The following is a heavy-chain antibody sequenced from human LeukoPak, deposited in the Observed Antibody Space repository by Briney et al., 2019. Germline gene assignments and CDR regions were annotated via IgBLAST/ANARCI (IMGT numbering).Heavy chain of an antibody. V-gene: IGHV4-59*08. CDR3: AGHYPRWLFDF. CDR2: ISYSGTT. D-gene: IGHD3-9*01. CDR1: GGSISTYY. J-gene: IGHJ4*02. Sequence: SETLSLTCTVSGGSISTYYWSWIRQPPGKGLEWIGYISYSGTTNYNPSLKSRVTMSVDTSKNQFSLKLSSVTAADTAVYYCAGHYPRWLFDFWGQGTLVSVSS.